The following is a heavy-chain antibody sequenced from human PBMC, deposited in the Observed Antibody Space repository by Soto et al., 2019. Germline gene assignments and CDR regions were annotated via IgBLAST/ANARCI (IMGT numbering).Heavy chain of an antibody. CDR1: GGTFSSYA. V-gene: IGHV1-69*13. CDR2: IIPIFGTA. CDR3: ARSDRFLGWSPARNYGMDV. J-gene: IGHJ6*02. D-gene: IGHD3-3*01. Sequence: ASVKVSCKASGGTFSSYAISWVRQAPGQGLEWMGGIIPIFGTANYAQKFQGRATITADESKSTAYMELSSLRSEDTAVYYCARSDRFLGWSPARNYGMDVWAQGTRVTVSS.